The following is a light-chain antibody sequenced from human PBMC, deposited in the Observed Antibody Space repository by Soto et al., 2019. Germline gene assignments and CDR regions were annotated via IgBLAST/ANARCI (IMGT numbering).Light chain of an antibody. J-gene: IGKJ1*01. Sequence: DIQMTQSPSTLSASVGDRVTITCRASQSISSTLNWYQQKPGEAPKLLIYATSTLHSGVPSRFSGSASGTDFTLTISSLQPEDFATYYCQQSFTTWTFGQGTKVDIK. CDR3: QQSFTTWT. V-gene: IGKV1-39*01. CDR1: QSISST. CDR2: ATS.